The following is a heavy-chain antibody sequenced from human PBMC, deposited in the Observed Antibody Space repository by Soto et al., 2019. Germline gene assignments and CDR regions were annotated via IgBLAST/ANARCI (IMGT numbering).Heavy chain of an antibody. CDR1: GFTFSSYS. CDR3: ARDRYSSGWFDYYYYGMDV. Sequence: GGSLRLSCAASGFTFSSYSMNWVRQAPGKGLEWVSYISSSGSTIYYADSVKGRFTISRDNAKNSLYLQMNSLRAEDTAVYYCARDRYSSGWFDYYYYGMDVWGQGTTVTVSS. J-gene: IGHJ6*02. V-gene: IGHV3-48*04. D-gene: IGHD6-19*01. CDR2: ISSSGSTI.